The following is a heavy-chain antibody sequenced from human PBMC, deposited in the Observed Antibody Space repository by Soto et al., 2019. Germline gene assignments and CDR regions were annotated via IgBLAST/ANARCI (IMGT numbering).Heavy chain of an antibody. CDR1: GDSLSSRGYY. V-gene: IGHV4-39*01. J-gene: IGHJ3*02. Sequence: SETLSLTCTVSGDSLSSRGYYWGWIRQPPGKGLEWIGSIYYSGGTYYNPSLKSRVTISVGTSKNQFSLKLSSVTAADTAVYYCARRGYYAISAFDIWGQGTMVTVSS. CDR3: ARRGYYAISAFDI. CDR2: IYYSGGT. D-gene: IGHD2-8*01.